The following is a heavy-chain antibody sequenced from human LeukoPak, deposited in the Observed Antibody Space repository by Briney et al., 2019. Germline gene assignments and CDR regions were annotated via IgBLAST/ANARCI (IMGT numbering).Heavy chain of an antibody. Sequence: ASVKVSCKASGYTFTGYYMHWVRQAPGQGLEWMGWINPNSGGTNYAQKFQGRVTMTRDTSISTAYVELSRLRSDDTAVYYCARGGLYMSIAARRNKYYFDYWGQGTLVTVSS. D-gene: IGHD6-6*01. J-gene: IGHJ4*02. CDR3: ARGGLYMSIAARRNKYYFDY. CDR1: GYTFTGYY. CDR2: INPNSGGT. V-gene: IGHV1-2*02.